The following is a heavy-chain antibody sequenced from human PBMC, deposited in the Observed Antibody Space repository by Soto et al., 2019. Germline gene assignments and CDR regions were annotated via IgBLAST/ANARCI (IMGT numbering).Heavy chain of an antibody. D-gene: IGHD3-22*01. J-gene: IGHJ1*01. V-gene: IGHV3-21*01. Sequence: EVQLVESGGGLVKPGGSLRLSCAASGFTFSSYSMNWVRQAPGKGLEWVSSISSSSSYIYYADSVKGRFTISRDNAKNSLYLQMNSLRAEDTAVYYCALYYYDSSGYYYKQYFQHWGQGTLVTVSS. CDR3: ALYYYDSSGYYYKQYFQH. CDR1: GFTFSSYS. CDR2: ISSSSSYI.